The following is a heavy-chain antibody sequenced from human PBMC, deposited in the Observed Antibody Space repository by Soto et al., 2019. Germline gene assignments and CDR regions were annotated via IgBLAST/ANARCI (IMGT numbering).Heavy chain of an antibody. J-gene: IGHJ6*02. Sequence: SETLSLTCAVYGGSFSGHYWTWIRQAPGKGLEWIGEISHSGNTNYNPSLESRVIVSVDTSKNQFSLRLTSVTAADTAVYYCARGLRQWYYAMDVWGQGTTVTVSS. D-gene: IGHD2-8*01. CDR3: ARGLRQWYYAMDV. V-gene: IGHV4-34*01. CDR2: ISHSGNT. CDR1: GGSFSGHY.